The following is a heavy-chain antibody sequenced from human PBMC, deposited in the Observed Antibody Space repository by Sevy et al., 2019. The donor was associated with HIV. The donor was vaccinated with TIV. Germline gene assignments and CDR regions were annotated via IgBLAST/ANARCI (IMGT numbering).Heavy chain of an antibody. CDR2: INPNSGGT. D-gene: IGHD3-22*01. V-gene: IGHV1-2*02. CDR1: GYTFTGHY. J-gene: IGHJ3*02. CDR3: ARDRGDSSAYYYFSPLTQDAFDI. Sequence: ASVKVSYKASGYTFTGHYIHWVRQAPGQGLEWMGWINPNSGGTTYAQKFQDRVTMTRDTSISTAYMELSGLRSDDTAVYYCARDRGDSSAYYYFSPLTQDAFDIWGQETMVTVSS.